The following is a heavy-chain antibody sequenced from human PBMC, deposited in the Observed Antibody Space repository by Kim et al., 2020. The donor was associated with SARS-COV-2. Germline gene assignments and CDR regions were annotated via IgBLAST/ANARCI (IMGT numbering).Heavy chain of an antibody. Sequence: GGSLRLSCAASGFTFSTFAMSWVRRAPGKGLEWVSAISGSGGSPYYADSVKGRFTISRDNAKNTLYLQMNSLRAEDTAVYYCASGGLEHGTFLDYWGQGTLVTVSS. CDR2: ISGSGGSP. CDR3: ASGGLEHGTFLDY. CDR1: GFTFSTFA. D-gene: IGHD1-1*01. V-gene: IGHV3-23*01. J-gene: IGHJ4*02.